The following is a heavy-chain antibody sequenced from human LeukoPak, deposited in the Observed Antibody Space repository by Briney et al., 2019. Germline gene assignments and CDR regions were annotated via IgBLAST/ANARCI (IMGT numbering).Heavy chain of an antibody. CDR2: ISCNGGSI. Sequence: PGRSLRLSCAASGFTFDDYAMHWVRHAPGQGLEWVSGISCNGGSIDYAGTVKGRFTISRDNAKSSLYLEMNSLRAEDTALYFCAKVMFGVGHSACDFWGRGTMVTVSS. CDR3: AKVMFGVGHSACDF. V-gene: IGHV3-9*01. D-gene: IGHD3-3*01. CDR1: GFTFDDYA. J-gene: IGHJ3*01.